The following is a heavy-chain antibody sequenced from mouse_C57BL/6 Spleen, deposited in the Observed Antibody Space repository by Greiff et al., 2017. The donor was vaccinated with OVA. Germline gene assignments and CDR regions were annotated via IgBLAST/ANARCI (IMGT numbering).Heavy chain of an antibody. CDR2: ISYDGSN. J-gene: IGHJ1*03. Sequence: EVKLMESGPGLVKPSQSLSLTCSVTGYSITSGYYWNWIRQFPGNKLEWMGYISYDGSNNYNPSLKNRISITRDTSKNQFFLKLNSVTTEDTATDYCARGGLRRYFDVWGTGTTVTVSS. CDR3: ARGGLRRYFDV. V-gene: IGHV3-6*01. CDR1: GYSITSGYY. D-gene: IGHD2-4*01.